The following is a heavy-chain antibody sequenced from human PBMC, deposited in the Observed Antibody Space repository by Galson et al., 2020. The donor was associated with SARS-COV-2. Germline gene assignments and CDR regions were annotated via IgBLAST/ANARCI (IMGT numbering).Heavy chain of an antibody. Sequence: GGSLRLSCAASGSIFNDYYMGWIRQAPGKGPEWISYIESFGYTTSYADSVRGRFTISRDNARRSLYLQMFSLRAEDTAVYYCVRLGAIWDFRDWGHGTLVTVSS. CDR3: VRLGAIWDFRD. CDR2: IESFGYTT. D-gene: IGHD1-26*01. V-gene: IGHV3-11*01. J-gene: IGHJ4*01. CDR1: GSIFNDYY.